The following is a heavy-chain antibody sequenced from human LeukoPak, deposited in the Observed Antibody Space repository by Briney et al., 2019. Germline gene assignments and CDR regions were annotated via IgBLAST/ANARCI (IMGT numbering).Heavy chain of an antibody. CDR2: ISYSGNT. D-gene: IGHD1-20*01. CDR1: GGSMSSSSYY. CDR3: ARRYNWDDGFDY. V-gene: IGHV4-39*01. J-gene: IGHJ4*02. Sequence: KPSETLSLPCTASGGSMSSSSYYWGWIRQPPGKGLEWIGTISYSGNTYYNPSLKSRVTMSVDTSKKQFSLKLSSVTAADTAVYYCARRYNWDDGFDYWGQGTLVTVSS.